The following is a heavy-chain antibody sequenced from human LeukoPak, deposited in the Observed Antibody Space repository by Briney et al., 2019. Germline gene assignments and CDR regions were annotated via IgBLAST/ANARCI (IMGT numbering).Heavy chain of an antibody. V-gene: IGHV1-18*01. J-gene: IGHJ5*02. CDR2: ISAYNGNT. D-gene: IGHD3-22*01. CDR1: GYTFTSYG. Sequence: GASVKVSCKASGYTFTSYGISWVRQAPGQGLEWMGWISAYNGNTNYAQKLQGRVTMTTDTSTSTAYMELRSLRSDDTAVYYCARGGDSSGYYPPLRSWFDPWGRGTLVTVSS. CDR3: ARGGDSSGYYPPLRSWFDP.